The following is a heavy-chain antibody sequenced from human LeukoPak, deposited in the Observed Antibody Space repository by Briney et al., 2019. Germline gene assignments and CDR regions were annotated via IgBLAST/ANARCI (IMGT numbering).Heavy chain of an antibody. V-gene: IGHV1-8*01. CDR2: MNPNTGRT. Sequence: ASVKVSCKASRYTFTSYDINWVREVAGQGLEWMGWMNPNTGRTGYAQKFQGRITMTRDTSINTAYMELTNLRSEDTAIYYCARLSQTPDYYTLGGYYYLGYWGQGTPVTVSS. CDR3: ARLSQTPDYYTLGGYYYLGY. J-gene: IGHJ4*02. CDR1: RYTFTSYD. D-gene: IGHD3-10*01.